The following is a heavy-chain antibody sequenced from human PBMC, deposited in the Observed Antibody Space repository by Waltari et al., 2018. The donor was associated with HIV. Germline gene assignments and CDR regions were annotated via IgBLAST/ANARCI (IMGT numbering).Heavy chain of an antibody. D-gene: IGHD2-2*01. J-gene: IGHJ4*02. CDR2: ISYDGSNK. V-gene: IGHV3-30-3*01. CDR3: ARDPQYCSSTSCSYYFDY. CDR1: GFTFCISA. Sequence: QVQLVESGGGVVQPGRSLRLSCAASGFTFCISAISWVRQAPGKGLEWVAVISYDGSNKYYADSVKGRFTISRDNSKNTLYLQMNSLRAEDTAVYYCARDPQYCSSTSCSYYFDYWGQGTLVTVSS.